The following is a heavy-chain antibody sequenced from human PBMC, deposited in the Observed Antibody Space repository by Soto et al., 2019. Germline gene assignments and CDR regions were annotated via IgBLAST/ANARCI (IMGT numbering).Heavy chain of an antibody. D-gene: IGHD2-2*02. J-gene: IGHJ6*02. Sequence: GGSLRLSCAASGFTFSSYSMNWVRQAPGKGLEWVSYISSSSSTICYADSVKGRFTISRDNAKNSLYLQMNSLRDEDTAVYYCARDQDIVVVPAAISYYYYGMDVWGQGTTVTVSS. CDR1: GFTFSSYS. CDR3: ARDQDIVVVPAAISYYYYGMDV. V-gene: IGHV3-48*02. CDR2: ISSSSSTI.